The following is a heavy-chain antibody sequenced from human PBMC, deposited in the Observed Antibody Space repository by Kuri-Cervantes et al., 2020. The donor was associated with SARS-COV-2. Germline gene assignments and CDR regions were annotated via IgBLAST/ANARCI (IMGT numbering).Heavy chain of an antibody. J-gene: IGHJ4*02. Sequence: GESLKISCAASGFTFDDYTMHWVRQAPGKGLEWVANIKQDGSEKYYVDSVKGRFTISRDNAKNSLYLQMNSLRAEDTAVYYCAREREPMRTFDYWGQGTLVTVSS. V-gene: IGHV3-7*01. CDR2: IKQDGSEK. D-gene: IGHD1-26*01. CDR3: AREREPMRTFDY. CDR1: GFTFDDYT.